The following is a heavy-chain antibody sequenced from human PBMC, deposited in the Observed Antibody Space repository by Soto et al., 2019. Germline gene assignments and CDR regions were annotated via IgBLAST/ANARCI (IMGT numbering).Heavy chain of an antibody. D-gene: IGHD3-16*02. J-gene: IGHJ4*02. CDR1: GGSFSGYY. CDR3: ARGKLSDYVWGSYRYHFDY. Sequence: SETLSLTCAVYGGSFSGYYWSWIRQPPGKGLEWIGEINHSGSTNYNPSLKSRVTISVDTSKNQFSLKLSSVTAADTAVYYRARGKLSDYVWGSYRYHFDYWGQGTVVTVSS. V-gene: IGHV4-34*01. CDR2: INHSGST.